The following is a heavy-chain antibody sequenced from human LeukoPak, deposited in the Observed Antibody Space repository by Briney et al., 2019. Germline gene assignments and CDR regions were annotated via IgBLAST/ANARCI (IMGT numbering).Heavy chain of an antibody. V-gene: IGHV3-20*04. CDR2: INWNGAST. J-gene: IGHJ4*02. Sequence: PGGSLRRSCAASGFRFDDHGMSWVRQVPGKGLEWVSGINWNGASTGYGDSVKGRFTISRDNAKKSLYLQMNSLRAEDTALYYCAGGDRNGWYFDYWGQGILVTVSS. CDR1: GFRFDDHG. CDR3: AGGDRNGWYFDY. D-gene: IGHD6-19*01.